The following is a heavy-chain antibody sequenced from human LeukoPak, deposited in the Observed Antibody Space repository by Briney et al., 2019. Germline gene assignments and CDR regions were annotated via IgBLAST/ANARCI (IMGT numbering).Heavy chain of an antibody. D-gene: IGHD6-13*01. Sequence: PSETLSLTCTVSGGSISSSSYYWGWIRQPPGKGLEWIGSIYYSGSTYYNPSLKSRVTISVDTSKNQFSLKLSSVTAADTAVYYCARPGSSGYGAFDIWGQGTMVTVSS. J-gene: IGHJ3*02. CDR1: GGSISSSSYY. CDR2: IYYSGST. CDR3: ARPGSSGYGAFDI. V-gene: IGHV4-39*01.